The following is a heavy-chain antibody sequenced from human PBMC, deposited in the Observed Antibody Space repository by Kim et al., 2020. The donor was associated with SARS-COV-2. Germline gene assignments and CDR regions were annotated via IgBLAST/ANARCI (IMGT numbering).Heavy chain of an antibody. Sequence: GGSLRLSCAASGFTFSSYSMNWVRQAPGKGLEWVSSISSSSSYIYYADSVKGRFTISRDNAKNSLYLQMNSLRAEDTAVYYCARGEGGGYFDWLSILPIDYWGQGTLVTVSS. V-gene: IGHV3-21*01. CDR3: ARGEGGGYFDWLSILPIDY. CDR2: ISSSSSYI. D-gene: IGHD3-9*01. CDR1: GFTFSSYS. J-gene: IGHJ4*02.